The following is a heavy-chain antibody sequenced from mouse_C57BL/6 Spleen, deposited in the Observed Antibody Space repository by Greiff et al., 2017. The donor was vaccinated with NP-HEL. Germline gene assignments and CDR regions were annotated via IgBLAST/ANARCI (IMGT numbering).Heavy chain of an antibody. V-gene: IGHV1-63*01. CDR3: ARGQLRLHYYAMDY. CDR1: GYTFTNYW. J-gene: IGHJ4*01. CDR2: IYPGGGYT. Sequence: QVQLQQSGAELVRPGTSVKMSCKASGYTFTNYWIGWAKQRPGHGLEWIGDIYPGGGYTNYNEKFKGKATLTADKSSSTAYMQFSSLTSEDSAIYYCARGQLRLHYYAMDYWGQGTSVTVSS. D-gene: IGHD3-2*02.